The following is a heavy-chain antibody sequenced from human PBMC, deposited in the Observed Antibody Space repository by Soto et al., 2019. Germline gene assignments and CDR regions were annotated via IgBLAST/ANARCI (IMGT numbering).Heavy chain of an antibody. Sequence: EVQLVESGGGLVKPGGSLRLSCAASGFTFSNAWMNWVRQAPGKGLEWVGRIKSMPDGGTTIYAAPVQGRFTISRDDSKITLYLQMNSLQTEDTAVYFCTTAKRIGHGDYVSDHWGQGTLVTVSS. V-gene: IGHV3-15*07. D-gene: IGHD4-17*01. CDR1: GFTFSNAW. J-gene: IGHJ4*02. CDR2: IKSMPDGGTT. CDR3: TTAKRIGHGDYVSDH.